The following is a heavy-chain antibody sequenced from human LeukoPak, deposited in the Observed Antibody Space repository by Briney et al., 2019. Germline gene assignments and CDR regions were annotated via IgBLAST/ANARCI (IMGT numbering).Heavy chain of an antibody. J-gene: IGHJ4*02. CDR1: GGSFKGYY. D-gene: IGHD1-26*01. V-gene: IGHV4-34*01. Sequence: SETLSLTCAVYGGSFKGYYWSWIRQPPGKGLEWIGEINHSGSTNYNPSLKSRVTISVDTSKNQFSLKLSSVTAADTAVYYCARDIVGAEETGGTLSFDYWGQGTLVTVSS. CDR2: INHSGST. CDR3: ARDIVGAEETGGTLSFDY.